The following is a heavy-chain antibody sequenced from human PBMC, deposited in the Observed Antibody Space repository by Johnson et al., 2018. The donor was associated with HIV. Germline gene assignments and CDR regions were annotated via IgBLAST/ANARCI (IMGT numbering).Heavy chain of an antibody. CDR3: ARGMLTGDVGAYDV. Sequence: VQLVESGGGFIQPGGSLRLSCAASGFTVSSNYMSWVRQAPGKGPEWVSVIYSGGRTFYADPVKGSFTISRDNSKNTLDLQMGSLRAEDTAVYYCARGMLTGDVGAYDVWGQGTMVTVSS. CDR2: IYSGGRT. CDR1: GFTVSSNY. J-gene: IGHJ3*01. D-gene: IGHD7-27*01. V-gene: IGHV3-66*01.